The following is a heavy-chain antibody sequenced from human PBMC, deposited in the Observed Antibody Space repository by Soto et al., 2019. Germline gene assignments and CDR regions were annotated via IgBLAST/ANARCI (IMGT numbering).Heavy chain of an antibody. D-gene: IGHD5-18*01. J-gene: IGHJ4*02. CDR3: ARASRGYSYCDY. Sequence: QVQLQESGPGLVKPSGTLSLTCAVSGGSITSNNWWSWVRQPPGQGLEWIGEIYHSGSINYNPSLNSRVTISVDKSKNHFSLNLISVTAADTAVYYCARASRGYSYCDYWGQGTLVTVSS. CDR2: IYHSGSI. V-gene: IGHV4-4*02. CDR1: GGSITSNNW.